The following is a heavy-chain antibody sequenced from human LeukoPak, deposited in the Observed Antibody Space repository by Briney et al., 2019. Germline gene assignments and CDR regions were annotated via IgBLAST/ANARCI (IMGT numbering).Heavy chain of an antibody. V-gene: IGHV4-59*08. CDR1: GGSISSYY. Sequence: SETLSLTCTVSGGSISSYYWSWIQQPPGKGLEGIGYIYYSGSTDYNPSLKSRVTISVDTSKNQFSLKLSSVTAADTAVYYCARGVGATTIDYWGQGTLVTVSS. CDR3: ARGVGATTIDY. D-gene: IGHD1-26*01. CDR2: IYYSGST. J-gene: IGHJ4*02.